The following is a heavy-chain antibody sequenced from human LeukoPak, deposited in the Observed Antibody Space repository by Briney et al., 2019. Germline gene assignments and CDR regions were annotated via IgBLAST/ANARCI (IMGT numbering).Heavy chain of an antibody. Sequence: ASVKVSCKASGGTFSSYAISWVRQAPGQGLEWMGGIIPIFGTANYAQKFQDRVTLITDASTITSYMELGSLRSDDTAMYYCAASDGYIHRHPNYYLDYWGQGTLVTVSS. CDR1: GGTFSSYA. V-gene: IGHV1-69*05. J-gene: IGHJ4*02. CDR2: IIPIFGTA. D-gene: IGHD5-24*01. CDR3: AASDGYIHRHPNYYLDY.